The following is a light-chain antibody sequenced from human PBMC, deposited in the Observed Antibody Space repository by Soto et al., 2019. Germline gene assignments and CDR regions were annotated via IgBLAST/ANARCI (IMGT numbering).Light chain of an antibody. CDR1: SGNIASSS. CDR3: QSYDTGTPVV. V-gene: IGLV6-57*04. CDR2: EDR. J-gene: IGLJ2*01. Sequence: NFMLTQPHSVSGSPGKTVTIPCTRSSGNIASSSVQWYQQRPGSPPTTIIYEDRQRPSGVPDRFSGSIDASSNSASLTISGLKTEDEADYYCQSYDTGTPVVFGGGTKLTVL.